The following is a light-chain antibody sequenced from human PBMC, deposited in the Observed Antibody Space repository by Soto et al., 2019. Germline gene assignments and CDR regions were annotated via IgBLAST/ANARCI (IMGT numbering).Light chain of an antibody. V-gene: IGKV3-15*01. Sequence: VMTQSPSTLSVSPGARAPLSCRASQSVSSNVAWYQQIHGQTPRLLIYGASTRATGIPVRFSGSGSGTELTITISSLQSEDFEVYYCHQYDDGPYTFGQGTKVDIK. CDR3: HQYDDGPYT. CDR1: QSVSSN. CDR2: GAS. J-gene: IGKJ2*01.